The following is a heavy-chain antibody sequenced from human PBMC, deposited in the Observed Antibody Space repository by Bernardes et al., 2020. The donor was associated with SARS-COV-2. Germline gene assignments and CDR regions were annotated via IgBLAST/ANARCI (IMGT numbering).Heavy chain of an antibody. D-gene: IGHD6-19*01. V-gene: IGHV3-21*01. Sequence: GGSLRLSCAASGFTFSSYSMNWVRQAPGKGLEWVSSISSSSSYIYYADSVKGRFTISRDNAKNSLYLQMNSLRAEDTAVYYCARDSGGAVAGIMDVWGKGTTVTVSS. J-gene: IGHJ6*03. CDR1: GFTFSSYS. CDR2: ISSSSSYI. CDR3: ARDSGGAVAGIMDV.